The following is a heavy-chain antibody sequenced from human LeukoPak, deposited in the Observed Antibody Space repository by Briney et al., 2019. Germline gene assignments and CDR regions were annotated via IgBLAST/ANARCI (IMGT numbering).Heavy chain of an antibody. V-gene: IGHV3-30*02. D-gene: IGHD5-12*01. CDR3: AKDGSWDY. CDR2: IRYDGSNK. J-gene: IGHJ4*02. Sequence: PGGCLRLSCAASGLTFSSYGMHWVRQAPGKGLEWVAFIRYDGSNKYYADSVKGRFTISRDNSKNTLYLQMNSLRTEDTAVYYCAKDGSWDYWGQGTLVTVSS. CDR1: GLTFSSYG.